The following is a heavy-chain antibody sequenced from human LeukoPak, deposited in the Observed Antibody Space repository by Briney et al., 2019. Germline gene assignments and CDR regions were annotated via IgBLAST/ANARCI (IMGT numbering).Heavy chain of an antibody. CDR2: IYYSGST. CDR3: ARPILDI. V-gene: IGHV4-59*04. J-gene: IGHJ3*02. Sequence: PSETLSLTCTVSGGSISSYYWSWIRQPPGKGLEWIGYIYYSGSTYYNPSLKSRVTISVDTSKNQFSLKPSSVTAADTAVYYCARPILDIWGQGTMVTVSS. CDR1: GGSISSYY.